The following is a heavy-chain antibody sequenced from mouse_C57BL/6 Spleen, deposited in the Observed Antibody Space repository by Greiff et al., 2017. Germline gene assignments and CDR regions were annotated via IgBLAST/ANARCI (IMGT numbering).Heavy chain of an antibody. Sequence: EVQGVESGEGLVKPGGSLKLSCAASGFTFSSYAMSWVRQTPEKRLEWVAYISSGGDYIYYADTVKGRVTISRDNARNTLDRQMSSLKSEDTAMYYCTRGNYYVSPWYFDVWGTGTTVTVSS. CDR3: TRGNYYVSPWYFDV. J-gene: IGHJ1*03. CDR1: GFTFSSYA. CDR2: ISSGGDYI. D-gene: IGHD1-1*01. V-gene: IGHV5-9-1*02.